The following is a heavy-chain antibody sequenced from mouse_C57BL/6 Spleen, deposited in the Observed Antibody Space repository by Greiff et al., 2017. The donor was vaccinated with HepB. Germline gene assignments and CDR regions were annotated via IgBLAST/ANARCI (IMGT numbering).Heavy chain of an antibody. CDR2: INPSSGYT. V-gene: IGHV1-7*01. CDR3: ASTRDYAPMDY. CDR1: GCTFTSYW. J-gene: IGHJ4*01. Sequence: QVHVKQSGAELAKPGASVKLSCKASGCTFTSYWMHWVKQRPGQGLEWIGYINPSSGYTKYNQKFKDKATLTADKSSSTAYMQLSSLTYEDSAVYYCASTRDYAPMDYWGQGTSVTVSS. D-gene: IGHD2-4*01.